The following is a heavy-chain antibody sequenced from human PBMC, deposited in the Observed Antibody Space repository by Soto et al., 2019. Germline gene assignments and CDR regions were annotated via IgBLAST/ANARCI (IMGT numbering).Heavy chain of an antibody. D-gene: IGHD3-9*01. Sequence: GASVKVSCKANGYTFRNYAMHCVRQAPGQGLEWMGWINGGNGNTKYSQKFQGRVTITRDTSASTAYMELSSLRSEDTAVYYCARDXPIYDILSARYFYGMDVWGQGTTVTVSS. V-gene: IGHV1-3*01. CDR1: GYTFRNYA. CDR2: INGGNGNT. J-gene: IGHJ6*02. CDR3: ARDXPIYDILSARYFYGMDV.